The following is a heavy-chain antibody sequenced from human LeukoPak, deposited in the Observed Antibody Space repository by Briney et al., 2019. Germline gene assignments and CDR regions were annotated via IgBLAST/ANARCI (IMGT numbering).Heavy chain of an antibody. D-gene: IGHD3-9*01. Sequence: ASVKVSCKASGYTFTSYAMHWVRQAPGQRLEWMGWINAGNGNTKYSQKFQGRVTITRDTSASTAYMELSSLRSEDTAVYYCARDYDILTGYLAYYFDYWGQGTLVTVSS. CDR3: ARDYDILTGYLAYYFDY. CDR2: INAGNGNT. V-gene: IGHV1-3*01. CDR1: GYTFTSYA. J-gene: IGHJ4*02.